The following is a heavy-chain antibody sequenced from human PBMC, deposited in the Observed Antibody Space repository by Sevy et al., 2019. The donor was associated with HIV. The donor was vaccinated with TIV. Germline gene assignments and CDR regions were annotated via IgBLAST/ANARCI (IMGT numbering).Heavy chain of an antibody. V-gene: IGHV3-30*18. CDR2: ISYDGSTN. CDR3: AKDRVGLTVRGEYYYGMDV. D-gene: IGHD3-10*01. J-gene: IGHJ6*02. CDR1: GFIFSSYG. Sequence: GGSLRLSCGASGFIFSSYGMHWVRQAPGKGLEWVAVISYDGSTNYYADSVKGRFTISRDNSKNTLYMEMNSLRAEDTALYYCAKDRVGLTVRGEYYYGMDVWGQGTTVTVSS.